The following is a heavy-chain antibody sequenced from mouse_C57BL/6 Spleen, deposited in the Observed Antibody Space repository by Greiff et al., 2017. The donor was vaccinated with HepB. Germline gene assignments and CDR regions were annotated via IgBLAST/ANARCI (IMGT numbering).Heavy chain of an antibody. D-gene: IGHD2-1*01. CDR1: GFTFSDYY. V-gene: IGHV5-16*01. Sequence: DVHLVESEGGLVQPGSSMKLSCTASGFTFSDYYMAWVRQVPEKGLEWVANINYDGSSTYYLDSLKSRFIISRDNAKNILYLQMSSLKSEDTATYYCARDGLVYGNGFAYWGQGTLVTVSA. CDR2: INYDGSST. CDR3: ARDGLVYGNGFAY. J-gene: IGHJ3*01.